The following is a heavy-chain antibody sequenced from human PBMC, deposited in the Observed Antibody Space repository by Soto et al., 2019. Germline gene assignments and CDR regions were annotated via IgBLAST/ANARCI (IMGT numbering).Heavy chain of an antibody. J-gene: IGHJ6*02. V-gene: IGHV4-34*01. CDR1: CGSFIGYY. CDR2: INHSGST. Sequence: PSETLSLTCAFYCGSFIGYYWSWIRQPPGKGLEWIGEINHSGSTNYNPSLKSRVTISVDTSKNQFSLKLSSVTAADTAMYYCARYGSGRSTYYYYYGMDVWGQGTTVTVSS. CDR3: ARYGSGRSTYYYYYGMDV. D-gene: IGHD3-10*01.